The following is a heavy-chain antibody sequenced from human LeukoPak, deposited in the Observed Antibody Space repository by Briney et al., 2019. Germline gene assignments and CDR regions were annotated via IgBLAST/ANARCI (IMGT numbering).Heavy chain of an antibody. CDR2: ISKKGGT. Sequence: SETLSPTCTISGGSISYYYWSWIRQPPGKGLECIGYISKKGGTYYNPSLKSRVTISVDRSKNQFSLKLSSVTAADTAVYYCARGITRGAFDIWGQGTMVTVSS. V-gene: IGHV4-59*12. J-gene: IGHJ3*02. CDR3: ARGITRGAFDI. CDR1: GGSISYYY. D-gene: IGHD1-20*01.